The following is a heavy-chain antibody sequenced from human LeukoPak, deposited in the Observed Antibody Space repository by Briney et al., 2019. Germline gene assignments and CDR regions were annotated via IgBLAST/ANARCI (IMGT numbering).Heavy chain of an antibody. CDR1: GGSISSYS. J-gene: IGHJ4*02. Sequence: SETLSLTCTVSGGSISSYSWSWIRQPPGKGLEWIGYIYYSGSTNYNPSLKSRVTISVDTSKNQFSLKLSSVTAADTAVYYCARVAHCSSSSCYRALDSWGQGTLVTVSS. CDR2: IYYSGST. D-gene: IGHD2-2*02. V-gene: IGHV4-59*01. CDR3: ARVAHCSSSSCYRALDS.